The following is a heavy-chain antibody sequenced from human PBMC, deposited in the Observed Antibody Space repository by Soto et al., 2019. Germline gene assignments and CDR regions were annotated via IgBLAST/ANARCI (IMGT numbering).Heavy chain of an antibody. CDR3: ARDPDYGDYGVYFFAS. D-gene: IGHD4-17*01. CDR2: INPTSGGT. Sequence: QVQLVQSGAEVKKPGASVKVSCKTSGYTFAAYYIHWIRQAPGQGLEWMGWINPTSGGTVYAQNFQNRVTMTRDTSISTAYMELRRLNSDDTAVYYCARDPDYGDYGVYFFASWGQGTPVTVSS. CDR1: GYTFAAYY. J-gene: IGHJ4*02. V-gene: IGHV1-2*02.